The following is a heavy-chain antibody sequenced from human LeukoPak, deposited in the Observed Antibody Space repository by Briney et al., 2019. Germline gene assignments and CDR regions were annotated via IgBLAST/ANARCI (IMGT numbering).Heavy chain of an antibody. Sequence: GGSLRLSCAASGFTFSSYWMSWVRQAPGKGLEWVANIKPDGSEKHYVDSVKGRLTIARDNAKNSLFLQMNSLRAEDTAVYYCARGDFYGSGSSYQDAFDIWGQGTMVTVSS. J-gene: IGHJ3*02. V-gene: IGHV3-7*03. CDR2: IKPDGSEK. D-gene: IGHD3-10*01. CDR3: ARGDFYGSGSSYQDAFDI. CDR1: GFTFSSYW.